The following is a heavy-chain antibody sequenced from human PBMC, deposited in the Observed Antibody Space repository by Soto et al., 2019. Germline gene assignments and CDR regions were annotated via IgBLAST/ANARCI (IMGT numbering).Heavy chain of an antibody. Sequence: QITLKESGPTLVKPTQTLTLTCAFSGFSLSTTGVGVGWIRQPPGKALEWLAFIYWDDDERYRPSLKSRLTITKATSKTQVVLTMATMDPVDTATYYCARTSVNWGSRGLIDQWGQGTLVTVSS. D-gene: IGHD7-27*01. CDR3: ARTSVNWGSRGLIDQ. V-gene: IGHV2-5*02. CDR2: IYWDDDE. J-gene: IGHJ4*02. CDR1: GFSLSTTGVG.